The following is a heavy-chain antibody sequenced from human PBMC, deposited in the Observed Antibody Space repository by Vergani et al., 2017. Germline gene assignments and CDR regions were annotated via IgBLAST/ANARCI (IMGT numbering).Heavy chain of an antibody. V-gene: IGHV1-18*01. Sequence: QVQLVQSGTEVKKPGASVKVSCKASGYTFISYGVSWLRQAPGQGLEWMGWNRPHNGDTNYAQKFQGRVTMTTDTSTNTVYMELRSLRSDDTAVYYCARGGYCSSSACYWFDPWGQGTLITVSS. J-gene: IGHJ5*02. CDR3: ARGGYCSSSACYWFDP. CDR1: GYTFISYG. CDR2: NRPHNGDT. D-gene: IGHD2-2*01.